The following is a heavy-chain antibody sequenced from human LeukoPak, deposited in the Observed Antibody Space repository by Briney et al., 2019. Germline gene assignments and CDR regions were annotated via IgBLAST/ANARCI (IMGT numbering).Heavy chain of an antibody. Sequence: ASVKVSCKASGYTFTSYGIRWVRQAPGQGLEWMGWISAYNGNTNYAQKLQGRVTMTTDTSTSTAYMELRSLRSDDTAVYYCARAQTPYAGYSSGWPVDYWGQGTLVTVSS. CDR2: ISAYNGNT. D-gene: IGHD6-19*01. CDR3: ARAQTPYAGYSSGWPVDY. V-gene: IGHV1-18*01. CDR1: GYTFTSYG. J-gene: IGHJ4*02.